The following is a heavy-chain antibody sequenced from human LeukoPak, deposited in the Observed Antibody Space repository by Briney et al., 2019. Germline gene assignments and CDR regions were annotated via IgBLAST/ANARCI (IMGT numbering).Heavy chain of an antibody. Sequence: GGSLRLSCAASGFTFSSYWMSWVRQAPGKGLVWVSHINSDGSVTNYADSVKGRFTISRDNAKNTLYLQMNSLRAEDTAVYYCARRWQSNQGHVFDFWGQGTMVTVSS. CDR2: INSDGSVT. D-gene: IGHD4-11*01. J-gene: IGHJ3*01. CDR3: ARRWQSNQGHVFDF. CDR1: GFTFSSYW. V-gene: IGHV3-74*01.